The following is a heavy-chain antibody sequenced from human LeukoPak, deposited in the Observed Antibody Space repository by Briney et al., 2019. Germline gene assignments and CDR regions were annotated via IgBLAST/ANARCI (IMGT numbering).Heavy chain of an antibody. J-gene: IGHJ6*02. CDR1: GGTFSSYA. D-gene: IGHD1-26*01. CDR2: IIPIFGTA. Sequence: ASVKVSCKASGGTFSSYAICWVRQAPGQGLEWMGGIIPIFGTANYAQKFQGRVTITADESTSTAYMELSSLRSEDTAVYYCARAAAIVGATQYYYYYGMDVWGQGTTVTVSS. CDR3: ARAAAIVGATQYYYYYGMDV. V-gene: IGHV1-69*13.